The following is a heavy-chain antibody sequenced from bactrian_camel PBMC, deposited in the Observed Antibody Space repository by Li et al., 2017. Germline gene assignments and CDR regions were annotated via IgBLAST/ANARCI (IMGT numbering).Heavy chain of an antibody. CDR2: VDSDGTT. CDR3: AVDLTCGRWYTPDKLLSY. V-gene: IGHV3S53*01. D-gene: IGHD2*01. Sequence: VQPVESGGGSVQAGGSLRLSCQRSGHSYSGNCMGWVRQAPGKQREGVAAVDSDGTTTYADSVKGRFTIYKDSAKNILYLQMDSLKPEDTALYFCAVDLTCGRWYTPDKLLSYRGQGTQVTVS. CDR1: GHSYSGNC. J-gene: IGHJ4*01.